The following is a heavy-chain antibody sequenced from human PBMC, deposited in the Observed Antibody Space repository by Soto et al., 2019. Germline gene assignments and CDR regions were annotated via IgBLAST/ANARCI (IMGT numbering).Heavy chain of an antibody. Sequence: QIQLVQSGGELREPGASVKVSCKSSGYTFTSYGISWVRQASGQGLEWMGWIHGYNGDTQFGQKFQGRLSVTTDTSTDTAYMELRSLRSDDTAVYYCARDIDYNIDQWGQGTLVTVSS. CDR1: GYTFTSYG. CDR2: IHGYNGDT. V-gene: IGHV1-18*04. D-gene: IGHD1-1*01. CDR3: ARDIDYNIDQ. J-gene: IGHJ4*02.